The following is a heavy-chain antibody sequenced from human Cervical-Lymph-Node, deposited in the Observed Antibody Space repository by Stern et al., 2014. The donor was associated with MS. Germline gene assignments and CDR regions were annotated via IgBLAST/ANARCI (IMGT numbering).Heavy chain of an antibody. J-gene: IGHJ4*02. V-gene: IGHV4-59*01. D-gene: IGHD3-16*02. CDR1: SGFIGNNY. CDR2: LYYSGST. CDR3: ARAGPYDYIWGNFRHRAFYFDS. Sequence: QVQLQESGPGLVKPSETLSLMCSASSGFIGNNYWSWIRQPPGKGLEWIGHLYYSGSTYYNPSLKSRVTISLDTSKSQLSLRLSSVTAADTAVYYCARAGPYDYIWGNFRHRAFYFDSWGQGALVTVSS.